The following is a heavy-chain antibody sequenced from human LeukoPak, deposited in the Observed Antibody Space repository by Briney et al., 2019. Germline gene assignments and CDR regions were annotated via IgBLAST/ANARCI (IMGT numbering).Heavy chain of an antibody. CDR3: ARANFLYCSSSTCLFDY. V-gene: IGHV1-2*02. CDR1: GYTFTDYY. CDR2: INPNDGDT. D-gene: IGHD2-2*01. J-gene: IGHJ4*02. Sequence: VKVSCKASGYTFTDYYMHWVRLAPGQGFEWIGWINPNDGDTNHAQKFQGRVTMTRDTSISTAHMEVSRLRSDDTAVYYCARANFLYCSSSTCLFDYWGQGTLVTVSS.